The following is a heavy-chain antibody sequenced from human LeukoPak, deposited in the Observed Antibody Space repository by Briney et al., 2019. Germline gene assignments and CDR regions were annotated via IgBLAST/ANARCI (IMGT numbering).Heavy chain of an antibody. CDR2: INPNSGGT. V-gene: IGHV1-2*02. CDR3: ARSPHILTGENFDY. J-gene: IGHJ4*02. D-gene: IGHD3-9*01. Sequence: ASVKVSCKASGYTFTGYYMHWVRQAPGQGLEWMGWINPNSGGTNYAQKFQGRVTMTRDTSISTAYMEMSRLRSDDTALYYCARSPHILTGENFDYRGQGTLVTVSS. CDR1: GYTFTGYY.